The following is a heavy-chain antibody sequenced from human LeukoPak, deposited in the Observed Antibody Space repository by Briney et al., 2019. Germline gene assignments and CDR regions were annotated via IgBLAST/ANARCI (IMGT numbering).Heavy chain of an antibody. J-gene: IGHJ5*02. V-gene: IGHV4-34*01. Sequence: SETLSLTCAVYGGSFSGYYWSWIRQPPGKGLEWIGEINHSGSTNYNPSLKSRVTISVDTSKNQFSLKLSSVTAADTAVYYCARGGGGIVVVPAPRGYNWFDPWGQGTLVTVSS. CDR3: ARGGGGIVVVPAPRGYNWFDP. CDR1: GGSFSGYY. CDR2: INHSGST. D-gene: IGHD2-2*01.